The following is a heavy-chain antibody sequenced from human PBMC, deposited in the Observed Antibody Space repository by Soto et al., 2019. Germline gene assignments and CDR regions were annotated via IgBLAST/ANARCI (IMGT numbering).Heavy chain of an antibody. J-gene: IGHJ5*02. D-gene: IGHD5-12*01. CDR3: AKVHLGYSGLNWFDP. V-gene: IGHV3-23*01. Sequence: GGSLRLSCAASGFTFSSYAMSWVRQAPGKGLEWVSAISGSGGSTYYADSVKGRFTISRDNSKNTLYLQMNSLRAEDTAVYYCAKVHLGYSGLNWFDPWGQGTLVTVFS. CDR1: GFTFSSYA. CDR2: ISGSGGST.